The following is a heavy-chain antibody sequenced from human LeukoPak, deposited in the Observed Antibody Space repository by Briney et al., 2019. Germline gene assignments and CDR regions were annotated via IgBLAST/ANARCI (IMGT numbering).Heavy chain of an antibody. J-gene: IGHJ6*03. D-gene: IGHD3-10*01. Sequence: PGGSLRLSCAGSGFTFSSYEINWVRQAPGKGLEWVSVIYSGGSTYYADSVKGRFTISRDNSKNTLYLQMNSLRAEDTAVYYCARDDYGSGLTYYYYMDVWGKGTTVTVSS. CDR2: IYSGGST. CDR1: GFTFSSYE. CDR3: ARDDYGSGLTYYYYMDV. V-gene: IGHV3-66*02.